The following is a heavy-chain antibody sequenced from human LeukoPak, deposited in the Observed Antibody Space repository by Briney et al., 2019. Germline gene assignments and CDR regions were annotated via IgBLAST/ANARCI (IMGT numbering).Heavy chain of an antibody. V-gene: IGHV4-59*01. J-gene: IGHJ4*02. Sequence: SETLSLTCTVSGGSISSYYWSWIRQPPGKGLEWIGYIYYSGSTNYNPSLKSRVTISVDTSKNQFSLKLSSETAADTAVYYCARESPYYGSGSYYDYWGQGTLVTVSS. CDR1: GGSISSYY. D-gene: IGHD3-10*01. CDR3: ARESPYYGSGSYYDY. CDR2: IYYSGST.